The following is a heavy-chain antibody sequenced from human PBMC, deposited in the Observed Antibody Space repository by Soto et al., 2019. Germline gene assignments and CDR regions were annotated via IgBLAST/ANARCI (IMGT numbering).Heavy chain of an antibody. J-gene: IGHJ3*02. D-gene: IGHD1-1*01. V-gene: IGHV2-5*01. CDR3: ARGLATLPVFAFDI. Sequence: VPTLVNPTQTLALTCTPSGISLSTSGVGLGWIRQTPGKALEWLALVYWNDDKHYRPSLKSRLTITKDTSKNQAILTMTNMDPVDTATYYCARGLATLPVFAFDIWGQGTVVTVSS. CDR1: GISLSTSGVG. CDR2: VYWNDDK.